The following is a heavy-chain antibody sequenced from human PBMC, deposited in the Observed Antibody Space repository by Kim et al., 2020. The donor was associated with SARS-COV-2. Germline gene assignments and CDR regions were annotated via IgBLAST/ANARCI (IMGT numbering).Heavy chain of an antibody. CDR1: GGSISSYY. J-gene: IGHJ3*02. Sequence: SETLSLTGTVSGGSISSYYWSWIRQPPGKGLEWIGYIYYSGSTNYNPSLKSRVTISVDTSKNQFSLKLSSVTAADTAVYYCARSPASRLSITMIVVVTPDAFDIWGQGTMVTVSS. V-gene: IGHV4-59*08. CDR3: ARSPASRLSITMIVVVTPDAFDI. D-gene: IGHD3-22*01. CDR2: IYYSGST.